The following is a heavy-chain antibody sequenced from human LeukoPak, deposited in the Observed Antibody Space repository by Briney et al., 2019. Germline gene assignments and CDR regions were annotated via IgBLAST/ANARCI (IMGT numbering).Heavy chain of an antibody. CDR3: ARAIYDSSGFGDY. CDR2: MSSDGSNK. Sequence: GGSLRLSCAASGFTFSVYTIHWIRQAPGKGLEWVAVMSSDGSNKYYADSVKGRFTISRDNAKNSLYLQMNSLRDEDTAVYYCARAIYDSSGFGDYWGQGTLVTVSS. V-gene: IGHV3-30-3*01. CDR1: GFTFSVYT. J-gene: IGHJ4*02. D-gene: IGHD3-22*01.